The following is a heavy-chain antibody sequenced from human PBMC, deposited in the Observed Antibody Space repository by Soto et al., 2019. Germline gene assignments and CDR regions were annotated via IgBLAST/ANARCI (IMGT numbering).Heavy chain of an antibody. CDR2: ISGSGGST. V-gene: IGHV3-23*01. CDR3: AKDTYYYGSGITGGYFDY. J-gene: IGHJ4*02. D-gene: IGHD3-10*01. Sequence: GGSLRLSCAASGFTFSSYAMSWVRQAPGKGLEWVSAISGSGGSTYYADSVKGRFTISRDNSKNTLYLQMNSLRAEDTAVYYCAKDTYYYGSGITGGYFDYWGQGTLVTVSS. CDR1: GFTFSSYA.